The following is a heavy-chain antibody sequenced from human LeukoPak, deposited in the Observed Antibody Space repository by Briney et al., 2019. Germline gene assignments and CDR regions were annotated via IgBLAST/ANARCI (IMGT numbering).Heavy chain of an antibody. J-gene: IGHJ4*02. D-gene: IGHD3-16*01. Sequence: GGSLRLSCAASGFTFSSYAMHWVRQAPGKGLEWVAVISYDGSNKYYADSVKGRFTISRDNSRNTLYLQMNSLRAEDTAVYYCAKAGGPSPLYYFDYWGQGTLVTVSS. CDR3: AKAGGPSPLYYFDY. CDR1: GFTFSSYA. CDR2: ISYDGSNK. V-gene: IGHV3-30-3*01.